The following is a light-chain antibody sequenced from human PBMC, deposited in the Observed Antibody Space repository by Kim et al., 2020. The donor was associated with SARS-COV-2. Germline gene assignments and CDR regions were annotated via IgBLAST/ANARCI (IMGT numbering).Light chain of an antibody. CDR3: GSYQGTVV. J-gene: IGLJ2*01. V-gene: IGLV2-23*02. Sequence: QSALTQPASVSGSPGQSITISCTGAISDIVSWYQHHPGEAHKLIIFEVNKLPSQISNRFSGSKSGNTASLTIAGLQAEDEANYYCGSYQGTVVFGGGTQLTVL. CDR1: ISDIV. CDR2: EVN.